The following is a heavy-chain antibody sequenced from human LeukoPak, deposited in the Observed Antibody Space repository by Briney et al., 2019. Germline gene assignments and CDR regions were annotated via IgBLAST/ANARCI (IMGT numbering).Heavy chain of an antibody. CDR2: IKSKTDGGTT. CDR1: GFTFSNAW. Sequence: GGSLRLSCAASGFTFSNAWMSWVRQAPGKGLEWVGRIKSKTDGGTTDYAAPVKGRFTISRDDSKNTLYLQMNSLKTEDTAVYYCTENRHYDYVWGSYPRGPWGQGTLVTVSS. V-gene: IGHV3-15*01. D-gene: IGHD3-16*02. J-gene: IGHJ5*02. CDR3: TENRHYDYVWGSYPRGP.